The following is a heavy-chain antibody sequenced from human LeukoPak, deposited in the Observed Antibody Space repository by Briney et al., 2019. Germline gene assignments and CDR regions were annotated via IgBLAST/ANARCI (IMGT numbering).Heavy chain of an antibody. J-gene: IGHJ4*02. CDR3: ARWGSNMAREKGDH. D-gene: IGHD3-10*01. CDR2: IYYSGST. Sequence: SETLSLTCTVSGGSISSGGYYWSWIRQHPGKGLEWIGYIYYSGSTNYNPSLKSRVTISVDTSKNQFSLKLSSVTAADTAVYYCARWGSNMAREKGDHWGQGTLVTVSS. V-gene: IGHV4-61*08. CDR1: GGSISSGGYY.